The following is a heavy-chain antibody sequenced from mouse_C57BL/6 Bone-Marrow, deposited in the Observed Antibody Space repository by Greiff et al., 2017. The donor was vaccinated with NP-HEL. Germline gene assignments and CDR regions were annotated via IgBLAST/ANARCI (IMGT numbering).Heavy chain of an antibody. CDR2: IYPRSGNT. V-gene: IGHV1-81*01. CDR3: ARSPVPYYGSSYWYFDV. CDR1: GYTFTSYG. J-gene: IGHJ1*03. D-gene: IGHD1-1*01. Sequence: QVQLQQSGAELARPGASVTLSCKASGYTFTSYGISWVKQRTGQGLEWIGEIYPRSGNTYYNEKFKGKATLTADKSSSTAYMELRSLTSEDSAVYFCARSPVPYYGSSYWYFDVWGTGTTVTVSS.